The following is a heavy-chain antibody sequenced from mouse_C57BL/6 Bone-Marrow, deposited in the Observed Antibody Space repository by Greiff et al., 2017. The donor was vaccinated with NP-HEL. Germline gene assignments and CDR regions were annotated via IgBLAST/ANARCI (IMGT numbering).Heavy chain of an antibody. CDR1: GYTFTDYY. CDR2: INPYNGGT. CDR3: AREEGLRRGPFAY. J-gene: IGHJ3*01. D-gene: IGHD2-4*01. Sequence: VQLKQSGPVLVKPGASVKMSCKASGYTFTDYYMNWVKQSHGKSLEWIGVINPYNGGTSYNQKFKGKATLTVDKSSSTAYMELNSLTSEDSAVYYCAREEGLRRGPFAYWGQGTLVTVSA. V-gene: IGHV1-19*01.